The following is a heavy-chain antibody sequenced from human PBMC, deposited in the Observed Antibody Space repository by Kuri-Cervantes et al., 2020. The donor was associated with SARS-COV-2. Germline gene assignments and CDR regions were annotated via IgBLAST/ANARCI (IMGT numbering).Heavy chain of an antibody. CDR1: GFTFSSYW. V-gene: IGHV3-74*01. CDR3: AKGRYQVDY. Sequence: GESLKISCAASGFTFSSYWMHWVRQAPGKGLVWVSRINSDGSSTSYADSVKGRFTISRDNSNNTLSLQMNSLRGEDTAVYYCAKGRYQVDYWGQGTRVTVSS. CDR2: INSDGSST. J-gene: IGHJ4*02. D-gene: IGHD1-26*01.